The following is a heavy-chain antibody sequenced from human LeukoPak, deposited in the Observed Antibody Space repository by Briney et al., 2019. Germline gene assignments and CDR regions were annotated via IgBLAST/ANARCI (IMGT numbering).Heavy chain of an antibody. CDR2: MNPNSGST. Sequence: GASVKVSFKASGYTFPSFDVNWVRQAPGQGLEWMGWMNPNSGSTGYAQEFQGRVTMTRNTSINTAYMEVSGLTSEDTAVYYCARAPSPASYAMDVWGQGTTVTVSS. CDR3: ARAPSPASYAMDV. V-gene: IGHV1-8*01. J-gene: IGHJ6*02. CDR1: GYTFPSFD.